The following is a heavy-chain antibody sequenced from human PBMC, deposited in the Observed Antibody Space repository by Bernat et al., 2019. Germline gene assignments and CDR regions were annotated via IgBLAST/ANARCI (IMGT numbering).Heavy chain of an antibody. J-gene: IGHJ6*03. CDR1: GGTFSSYA. V-gene: IGHV1-69*01. D-gene: IGHD2-2*01. Sequence: QVQLVQSGAEVKKPGSSVKVSCKASGGTFSSYAISWVRQAPGQGLEWMGGIIPIFGTANYAQKFQGRVTITADESTSTAYMELSSLRSEDTAVYYCARAIVVVPAATIEDYYYYMDVWGKGTTVTVSS. CDR3: ARAIVVVPAATIEDYYYYMDV. CDR2: IIPIFGTA.